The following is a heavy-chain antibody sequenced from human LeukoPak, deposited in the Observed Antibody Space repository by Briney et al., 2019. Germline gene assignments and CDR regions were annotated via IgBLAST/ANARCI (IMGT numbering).Heavy chain of an antibody. V-gene: IGHV4-39*01. D-gene: IGHD3-22*01. Sequence: SETLSLTCTVSGGSISSSSYYWGWIRQPPGKGLEWIGSIYYSGSTYYNPSLKSRVTISVDTSKNQFSLKLSSMTAADTAVYYCARQGRISMIVVLIEDAFDIWGQGTMVTVSS. CDR3: ARQGRISMIVVLIEDAFDI. CDR2: IYYSGST. J-gene: IGHJ3*02. CDR1: GGSISSSSYY.